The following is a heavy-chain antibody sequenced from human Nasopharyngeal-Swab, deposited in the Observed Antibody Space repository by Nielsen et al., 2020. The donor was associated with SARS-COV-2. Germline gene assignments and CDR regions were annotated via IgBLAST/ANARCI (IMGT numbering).Heavy chain of an antibody. J-gene: IGHJ4*02. CDR3: ARDFGAYYDSTAKAY. D-gene: IGHD3-22*01. CDR2: IWYDGSNK. V-gene: IGHV3-33*01. CDR1: GFTFSSYG. Sequence: GGSLRLSCAASGFTFSSYGMHWVRQAPGKGLEWVAVIWYDGSNKYYADSVKGRFTISRDNSKNTLYLQMNSLRVEDTAVYYCARDFGAYYDSTAKAYWGQGTLVTVSS.